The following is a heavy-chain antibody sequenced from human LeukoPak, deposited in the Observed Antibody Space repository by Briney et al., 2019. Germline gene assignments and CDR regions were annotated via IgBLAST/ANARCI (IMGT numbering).Heavy chain of an antibody. Sequence: SETLSLTCAVYGWSFSGYYWSWIRQPPGKGLEWIGEINHSGSTNYNPSLKSRVTISVDTSKNQFSLKLSSVTAADTAVYYCARASVAGFGFDIWGQGTMVTVSS. V-gene: IGHV4-34*01. D-gene: IGHD6-19*01. CDR3: ARASVAGFGFDI. CDR1: GWSFSGYY. CDR2: INHSGST. J-gene: IGHJ3*02.